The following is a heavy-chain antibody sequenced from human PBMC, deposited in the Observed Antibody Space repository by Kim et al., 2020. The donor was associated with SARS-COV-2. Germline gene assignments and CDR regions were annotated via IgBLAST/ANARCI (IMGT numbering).Heavy chain of an antibody. CDR2: IYYTGST. CDR1: GGSISSSSYY. Sequence: SETLSLTCTVSGGSISSSSYYWGWIRQPPGKGLEWIGTIYYTGSTYYNPSLKSRVTISVDTSKNQFSLKLSSVTAADTAVYYCGSRMYDSGSYGLDYWGQGTLVTVSS. D-gene: IGHD3-10*01. V-gene: IGHV4-39*07. J-gene: IGHJ4*02. CDR3: GSRMYDSGSYGLDY.